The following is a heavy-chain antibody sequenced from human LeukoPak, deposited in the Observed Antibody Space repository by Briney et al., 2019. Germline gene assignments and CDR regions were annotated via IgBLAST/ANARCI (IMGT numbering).Heavy chain of an antibody. CDR1: GFTFSSYG. V-gene: IGHV3-30*02. CDR2: IRYDGSNK. J-gene: IGHJ4*02. CDR3: AKDTYDILTGPTGY. D-gene: IGHD3-9*01. Sequence: PGGSLRLSCAASGFTFSSYGMHWVRQAPGKGLEWVAFIRYDGSNKYYADSVKGRFTISRDNSKNTLYPQMNSLRAEDTAVYYCAKDTYDILTGPTGYWGQGTLVTVSS.